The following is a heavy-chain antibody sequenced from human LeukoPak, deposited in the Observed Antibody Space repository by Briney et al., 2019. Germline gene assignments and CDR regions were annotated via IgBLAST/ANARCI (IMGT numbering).Heavy chain of an antibody. Sequence: ASVKVSCKASGYTFTSYGVSWVRQAPGQGLEWMGWISAYNGNTNYAQKLQGRVTMTTDTSTSTAYMELRSLRSDDTAVYYCARDTHCSSTSCYTYWSKWGQGTLVTVSS. CDR1: GYTFTSYG. CDR2: ISAYNGNT. V-gene: IGHV1-18*01. CDR3: ARDTHCSSTSCYTYWSK. D-gene: IGHD2-2*02. J-gene: IGHJ4*02.